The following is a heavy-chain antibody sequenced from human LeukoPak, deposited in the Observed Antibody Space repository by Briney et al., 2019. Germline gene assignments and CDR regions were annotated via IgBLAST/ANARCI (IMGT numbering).Heavy chain of an antibody. CDR2: ISGGGANT. CDR3: ANGLAAAGNFLLRDYYYFMDV. Sequence: PGGSLRLSCVGSGFTFDHYAMAWVRQAPGKGLEWVSSISGGGANTYYADSLKGRFIISRDNSKNTLYLQMSRLRAEDSALYFCANGLAAAGNFLLRDYYYFMDVWGKGTSVTVSS. V-gene: IGHV3-23*01. D-gene: IGHD6-13*01. J-gene: IGHJ6*03. CDR1: GFTFDHYA.